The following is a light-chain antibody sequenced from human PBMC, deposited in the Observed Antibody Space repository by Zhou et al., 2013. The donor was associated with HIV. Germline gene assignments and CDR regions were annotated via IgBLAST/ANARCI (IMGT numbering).Light chain of an antibody. V-gene: IGKV1-39*01. CDR2: AAS. CDR3: QHSXTIPXT. Sequence: DIQMTQSPSSLSASVGDRVTIACRASQDISSSLNWYQQESGKAPKLLIYAASSLQGGSHQGSVAVDLGQISLSPSAVCNLKYFATYYCQHSXTIPXTFGGGTKV. CDR1: QDISSS. J-gene: IGKJ4*01.